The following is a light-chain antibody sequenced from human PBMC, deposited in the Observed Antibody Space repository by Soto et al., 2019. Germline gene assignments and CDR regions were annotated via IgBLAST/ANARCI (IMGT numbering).Light chain of an antibody. Sequence: EIVLTQSPGTLSLSPGERATLSCRASQSVSSSYLAWYQQRPGQAPRLLIYSASSRATGIPDRFSGGGSGTEFTLTISSLQSGDFAVYYCQQYADWPRTFGQGTKVDIK. V-gene: IGKV3-20*01. CDR1: QSVSSSY. J-gene: IGKJ1*01. CDR3: QQYADWPRT. CDR2: SAS.